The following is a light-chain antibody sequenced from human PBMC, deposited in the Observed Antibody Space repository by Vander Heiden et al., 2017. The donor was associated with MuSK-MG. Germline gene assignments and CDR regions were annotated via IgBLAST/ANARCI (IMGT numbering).Light chain of an antibody. V-gene: IGKV1-33*01. CDR3: QQDDNLPIT. CDR2: DAS. Sequence: DIQMTPSPSSLSASVGDRVTITCQASQDISNYLNWYQQKPGKAPKLLMYDASNLETGGPSRFSGSGSGTDFTFTISSLQPEDIATYYCQQDDNLPITFGQGTRLEIK. CDR1: QDISNY. J-gene: IGKJ5*01.